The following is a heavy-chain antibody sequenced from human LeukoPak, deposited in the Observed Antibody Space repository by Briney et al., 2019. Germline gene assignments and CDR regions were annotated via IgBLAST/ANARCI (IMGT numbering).Heavy chain of an antibody. CDR2: ISYDGSNK. CDR1: GFSFSSYG. D-gene: IGHD2-2*01. Sequence: GGSLRLSCSASGFSFSSYGMQWVRQAPGKGLKWVAVISYDGSNKYYADSVKGRFTISRDNSKNTLYLQMNSLRAEDTAVYYCARGNCSSASCYRFDPWGQGTLVTVSS. J-gene: IGHJ5*02. CDR3: ARGNCSSASCYRFDP. V-gene: IGHV3-30*19.